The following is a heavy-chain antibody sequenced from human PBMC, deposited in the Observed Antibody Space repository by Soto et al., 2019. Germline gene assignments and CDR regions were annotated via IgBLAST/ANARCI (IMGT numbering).Heavy chain of an antibody. D-gene: IGHD3-10*01. J-gene: IGHJ6*02. V-gene: IGHV4-30-2*01. CDR1: GGSISSGGYS. CDR2: IFSSGRI. CDR3: VRDRGGGSGNYYISMGMDV. Sequence: QLQESGSGLVKPSQTLSLTCTVSGGSISSGGYSWSWVRQPPGKGLEWIGYIFSSGRISHNPSLKSRVTISMDRSKNQFSLKLTSVTAADMAIYYCVRDRGGGSGNYYISMGMDVWGRGTTVTVTS.